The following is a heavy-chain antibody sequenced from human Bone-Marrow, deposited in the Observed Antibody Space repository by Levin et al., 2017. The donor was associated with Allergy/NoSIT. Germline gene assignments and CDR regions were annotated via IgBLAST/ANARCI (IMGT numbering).Heavy chain of an antibody. J-gene: IGHJ4*02. Sequence: GESLKISCAASGLTFNHYYMSWIRQAPGKGLEWIAYMSSSGNTIAYADSVRGRFTISRDNARKSLFLEMNSLRAEDTAVYYCATDGCKSGCEHWGPGTLVTVFS. CDR2: MSSSGNTI. D-gene: IGHD6-19*01. CDR1: GLTFNHYY. CDR3: ATDGCKSGCEH. V-gene: IGHV3-11*01.